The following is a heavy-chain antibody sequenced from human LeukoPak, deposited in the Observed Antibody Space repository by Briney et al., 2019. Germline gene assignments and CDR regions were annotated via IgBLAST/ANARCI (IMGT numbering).Heavy chain of an antibody. V-gene: IGHV3-66*01. D-gene: IGHD5-24*01. CDR3: ARMPTIALYYFDY. CDR2: IYTGGST. CDR1: GFPVSDSY. J-gene: IGHJ4*02. Sequence: PGGSLRLPCAVSGFPVSDSYMSWVRQAPAKGLEWVSAIYTGGSTYYADSVKGRFTISRDNSKNTVYLQMNSLRAEDTAVYYCARMPTIALYYFDYWGQGTLVTVSS.